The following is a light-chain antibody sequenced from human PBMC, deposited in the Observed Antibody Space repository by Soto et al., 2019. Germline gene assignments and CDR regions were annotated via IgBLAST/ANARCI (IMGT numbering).Light chain of an antibody. Sequence: QSALTQPPSASGSPGQSVTISCTGTSSDVGGYKYVSWYQQHPGKAPKLMIFEVNKRPSGVPDRFSGSKSGNTASLTVSGLQAEDEADYYCSSYAGSNNLVVFGTGTKVTVL. CDR2: EVN. V-gene: IGLV2-8*01. CDR3: SSYAGSNNLVV. J-gene: IGLJ1*01. CDR1: SSDVGGYKY.